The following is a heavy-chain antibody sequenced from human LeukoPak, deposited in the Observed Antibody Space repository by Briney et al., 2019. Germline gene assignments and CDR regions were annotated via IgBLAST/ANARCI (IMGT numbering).Heavy chain of an antibody. D-gene: IGHD6-13*01. CDR2: ISSSSSYI. CDR1: RFTFSSYS. V-gene: IGHV3-21*01. J-gene: IGHJ4*02. CDR3: AKRSWLAAAGTFDY. Sequence: GGSLRLSCAASRFTFSSYSMNWVRQAPGKGLEWVSSISSSSSYIYYADSAKGRFTISRDNAKNSLYLQMSSLRAEDTAVYCCAKRSWLAAAGTFDYWGQGTLVTVSS.